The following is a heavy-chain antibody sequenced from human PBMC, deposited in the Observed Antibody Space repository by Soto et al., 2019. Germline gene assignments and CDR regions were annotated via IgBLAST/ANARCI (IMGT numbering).Heavy chain of an antibody. V-gene: IGHV1-24*01. CDR3: ATQHIVVVPAAIEFDY. Sequence: ASVKVSCKVSGYTLTELSMHWVRQAPGKGLEWMGGFDPEDGETIYAQKFQGRVTMTEDTSTDTAYMELSSLRSEDTAVYYCATQHIVVVPAAIEFDYWGQGTLVTVSS. CDR2: FDPEDGET. D-gene: IGHD2-2*02. CDR1: GYTLTELS. J-gene: IGHJ4*02.